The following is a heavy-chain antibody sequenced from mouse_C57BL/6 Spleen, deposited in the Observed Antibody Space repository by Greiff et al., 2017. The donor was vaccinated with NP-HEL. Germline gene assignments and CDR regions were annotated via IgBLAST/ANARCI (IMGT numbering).Heavy chain of an antibody. Sequence: VQLKESGAELVRPGASVKLSCTASGFNIKDDYMHWVKQRPEQGLEWIGWIDPENGDTEYASKFQGKATITADTSSNTAYLQLSSQTSEDTAVYYCTRGGVCYSLFWGRGTLLTVCA. CDR1: GFNIKDDY. CDR2: IDPENGDT. V-gene: IGHV14-4*01. J-gene: IGHJ3*01. CDR3: TRGGVCYSLF. D-gene: IGHD1-1*01.